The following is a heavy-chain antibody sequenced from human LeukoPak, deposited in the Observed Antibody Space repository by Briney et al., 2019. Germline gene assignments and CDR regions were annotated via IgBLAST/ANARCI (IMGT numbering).Heavy chain of an antibody. CDR1: GGSISGAYY. D-gene: IGHD3-10*01. CDR3: ARGVEYHYDSGLGYYYMDV. Sequence: PSQTLSLTCTVSGGSISGAYYWAWIRQHPGKGLEWIGYIYHRGSTYCNPSLKSRVSISYETSDNQFSLKVTSLTAADTAVYYCARGVEYHYDSGLGYYYMDVWGKGTTVTVSS. J-gene: IGHJ6*03. CDR2: IYHRGST. V-gene: IGHV4-31*03.